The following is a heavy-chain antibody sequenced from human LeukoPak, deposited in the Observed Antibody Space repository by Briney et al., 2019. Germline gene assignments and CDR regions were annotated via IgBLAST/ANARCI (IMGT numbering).Heavy chain of an antibody. D-gene: IGHD3-3*01. CDR1: GGSISSGGYY. Sequence: SETLSLTCTVSGGSISSGGYYWSWIRQPPGKGLEWIGEINHSGSTNYNPSLKSRVTISVDTSKNQFSLKLSSVTAADTAVYYCARVRRDFWSGYSHFDYWGQGTLVTVSS. CDR2: INHSGST. CDR3: ARVRRDFWSGYSHFDY. J-gene: IGHJ4*02. V-gene: IGHV4-39*07.